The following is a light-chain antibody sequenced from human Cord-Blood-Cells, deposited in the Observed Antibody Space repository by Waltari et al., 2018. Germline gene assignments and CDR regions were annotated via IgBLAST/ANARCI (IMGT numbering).Light chain of an antibody. CDR2: DVS. V-gene: IGLV2-14*01. CDR1: SSDVGGYNY. Sequence: QSALTQPASVSGSPGPSITISCTGTSSDVGGYNYVSWYQQHPGKAPKLMIYDVSKRPSGVSNRFSGSKSGNTASLTISGLQAEDEADYYCSSYTSSSVVFGGGTKLTVL. J-gene: IGLJ2*01. CDR3: SSYTSSSVV.